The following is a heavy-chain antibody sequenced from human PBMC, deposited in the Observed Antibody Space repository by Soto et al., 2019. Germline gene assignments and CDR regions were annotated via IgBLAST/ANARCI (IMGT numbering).Heavy chain of an antibody. V-gene: IGHV4-31*03. CDR2: IYYSGST. Sequence: QVQLQESGPGLVKPSQTLSLTCTVSGGSISSGGYYWSWIRQHPGKGLEWIGYIYYSGSTYYNPSLKSRVTFSVDTSKKQVSVKLSAATVGDTAVYDCARFATLYGSGWGWFAPWGQGTLVTVSS. CDR3: ARFATLYGSGWGWFAP. J-gene: IGHJ5*02. D-gene: IGHD3-10*01. CDR1: GGSISSGGYY.